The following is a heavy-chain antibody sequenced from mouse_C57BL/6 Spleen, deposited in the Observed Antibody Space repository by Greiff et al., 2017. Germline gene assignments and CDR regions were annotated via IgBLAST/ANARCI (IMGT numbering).Heavy chain of an antibody. CDR2: INPGSGGT. V-gene: IGHV1-54*01. Sequence: VQLQQSGAELVRPGTSVKVSCKASGYAFTNYLIEWVKQRPGQGLEWIGVINPGSGGTNYNEKFKGKATLTADKSSSTAYMQLSSLTSEDSAVYFCARGIYYGNSNWYFDVWGTGTTVTVSS. D-gene: IGHD2-1*01. CDR1: GYAFTNYL. CDR3: ARGIYYGNSNWYFDV. J-gene: IGHJ1*03.